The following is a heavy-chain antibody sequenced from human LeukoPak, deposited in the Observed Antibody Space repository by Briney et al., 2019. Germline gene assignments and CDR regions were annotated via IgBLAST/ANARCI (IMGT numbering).Heavy chain of an antibody. Sequence: SETLSPTCAVYGGSFSGYYWSWIRQPPGKGLEWIGEINHSGSTNYNPSLKSRVTISVDTSKNQFSLKLSSVTAADTAVYYCARFPRYCSGGSCYSGFGYWGQGTLVTVSS. V-gene: IGHV4-34*01. D-gene: IGHD2-15*01. CDR2: INHSGST. CDR1: GGSFSGYY. CDR3: ARFPRYCSGGSCYSGFGY. J-gene: IGHJ4*02.